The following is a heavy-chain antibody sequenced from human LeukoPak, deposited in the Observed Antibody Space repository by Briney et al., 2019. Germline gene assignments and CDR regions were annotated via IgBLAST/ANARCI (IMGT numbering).Heavy chain of an antibody. D-gene: IGHD3-10*01. CDR1: GYSFTSYW. CDR3: ARHGVAYYGSGSYPPSDY. J-gene: IGHJ4*02. CDR2: IYPGDSDT. V-gene: IGHV5-51*01. Sequence: GESLKISCRGSGYSFTSYWIGWVRQMPGKGLEWMGIIYPGDSDTRYGPSFQGQATISADKSISTAYLQWSSLKASDTAMYYCARHGVAYYGSGSYPPSDYWGQGTLVTVSS.